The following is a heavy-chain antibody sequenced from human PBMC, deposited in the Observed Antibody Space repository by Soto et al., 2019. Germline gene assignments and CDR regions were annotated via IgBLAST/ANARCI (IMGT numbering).Heavy chain of an antibody. V-gene: IGHV4-4*02. Sequence: QVQLQESGPGLVRPSGTVSLTCAVSGGSISSDNWWSWVRQPPGKGLEWIGEIHHSGSTNYNPSLKSRVSLSVVPSKNLFSLTLISVTAADTAFYYCARDQGSHPGDWGQGTLVSVSS. CDR2: IHHSGST. CDR1: GGSISSDNW. CDR3: ARDQGSHPGD. J-gene: IGHJ4*02. D-gene: IGHD6-13*01.